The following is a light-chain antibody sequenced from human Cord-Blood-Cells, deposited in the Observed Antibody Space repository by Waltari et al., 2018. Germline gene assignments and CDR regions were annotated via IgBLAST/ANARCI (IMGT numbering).Light chain of an antibody. V-gene: IGLV2-23*01. CDR2: EGS. J-gene: IGLJ2*01. CDR1: SSDVGSSNL. Sequence: QSALTPPASVSGSPGQSITISCTGTSSDVGSSNLVSWYQQHPGKAPKLMIYEGSKRPSGVSNRFSGSKSGNTASLTISGLQAEDEADYYCCSYAGSPFGGGTKLTVL. CDR3: CSYAGSP.